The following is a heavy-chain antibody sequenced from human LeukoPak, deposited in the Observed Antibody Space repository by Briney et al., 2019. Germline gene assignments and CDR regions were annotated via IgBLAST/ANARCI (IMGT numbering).Heavy chain of an antibody. CDR1: GYTFTGYY. D-gene: IGHD3-22*01. Sequence: ASVKVSCKASGYTFTGYYMHWVRQAPGQGLEGMGWINPNSGGTNYAQKFQGRVTMTRDTSISTAYMELSRLRSDDTAVYYCARARRITMIVVANNWFDPWGQGTLVTASS. CDR2: INPNSGGT. J-gene: IGHJ5*02. CDR3: ARARRITMIVVANNWFDP. V-gene: IGHV1-2*02.